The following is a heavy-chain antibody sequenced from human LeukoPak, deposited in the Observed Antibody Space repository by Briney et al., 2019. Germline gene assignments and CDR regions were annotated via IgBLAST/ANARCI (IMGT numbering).Heavy chain of an antibody. CDR3: GRPTKYWLVRGNGVDV. CDR2: IDAGGGDT. J-gene: IGHJ6*02. Sequence: GASLRLSRAASGFSFSSYAMTWVRQAPGKGLEWVSSIDAGGGDTYHSDSVKGRFTISRDSSMNTLYLQMNSLRADDTAVYYCGRPTKYWLVRGNGVDVWGQGTTVTVSS. CDR1: GFSFSSYA. V-gene: IGHV3-23*01. D-gene: IGHD6-19*01.